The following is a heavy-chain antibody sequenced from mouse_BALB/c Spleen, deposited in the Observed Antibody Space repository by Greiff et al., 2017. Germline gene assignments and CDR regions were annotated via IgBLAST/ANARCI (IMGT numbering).Heavy chain of an antibody. CDR2: IYPGSGST. CDR3: TRSLYDGYDY. V-gene: IGHV1S22*01. J-gene: IGHJ2*01. Sequence: LQQPGSGLVRPGASVKLSCKASGYTFTSYWMHWVKQRPGQGLEWFGNIYPGSGSTNYDEKFRSKATLTVDTSSSTAYMKLSSLTSEDSAVYYCTRSLYDGYDYWGQGTTLTVSS. D-gene: IGHD2-3*01. CDR1: GYTFTSYW.